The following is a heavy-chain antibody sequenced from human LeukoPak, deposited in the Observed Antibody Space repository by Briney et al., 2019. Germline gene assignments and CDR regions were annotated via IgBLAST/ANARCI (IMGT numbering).Heavy chain of an antibody. CDR1: GFTVSSNY. CDR3: AKVRRSAVLTTEFDS. J-gene: IGHJ4*02. Sequence: GGSLRLSCAASGFTVSSNYMSWVRQAPGKGLEWVSGISHSGDSTFYPDSVKGRFTISRDNSKNILYLQMNSLRAEDTALYYCAKVRRSAVLTTEFDSWGQGTRVTVSS. V-gene: IGHV3-53*01. D-gene: IGHD3-3*01. CDR2: ISHSGDST.